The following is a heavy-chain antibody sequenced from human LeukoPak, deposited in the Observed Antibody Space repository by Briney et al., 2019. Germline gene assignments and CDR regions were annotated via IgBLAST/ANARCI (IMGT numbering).Heavy chain of an antibody. CDR1: GYTFTSYD. Sequence: ASVKVSCKASGYTFTSYDINWVRQATGQGLEWMGWMNPNSGNTNYAQKFQGRVTMTRDTSISTAYMELGRLRSDDTAAYYCASTTSYCNGGTCYLAYWGQGTLVTVSS. CDR3: ASTTSYCNGGTCYLAY. D-gene: IGHD2-15*01. V-gene: IGHV1-8*01. CDR2: MNPNSGNT. J-gene: IGHJ4*02.